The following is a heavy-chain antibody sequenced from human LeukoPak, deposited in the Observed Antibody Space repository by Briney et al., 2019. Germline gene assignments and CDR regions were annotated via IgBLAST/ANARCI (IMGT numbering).Heavy chain of an antibody. Sequence: GGSLRLSCAASGFIFNDYYMSWIRQAPGKGLEWLSYISRTGNTIYYRDSVKGRYTISRDNANNLLHLQMDNLRAEDTAVYYCARDLGSSTVTTAFGYWGQGTLVTVSS. V-gene: IGHV3-11*01. D-gene: IGHD4-17*01. CDR2: ISRTGNTI. CDR1: GFIFNDYY. CDR3: ARDLGSSTVTTAFGY. J-gene: IGHJ4*02.